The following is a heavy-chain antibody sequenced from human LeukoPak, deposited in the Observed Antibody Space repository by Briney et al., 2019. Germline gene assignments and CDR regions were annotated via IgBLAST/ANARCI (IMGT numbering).Heavy chain of an antibody. CDR1: GYSISSGYY. CDR2: IYHTGST. CDR3: ASFSYDFWSGYPIPATF. V-gene: IGHV4-38-2*01. D-gene: IGHD3-3*01. Sequence: SETLSLTCGVSGYSISSGYYWGWIRQPPGKGLEWIGSIYHTGSTYYNPSLKSRVTISVDTSKNQFSLKLSSVTAADTAVYYCASFSYDFWSGYPIPATFWGQGTLVTVSS. J-gene: IGHJ4*02.